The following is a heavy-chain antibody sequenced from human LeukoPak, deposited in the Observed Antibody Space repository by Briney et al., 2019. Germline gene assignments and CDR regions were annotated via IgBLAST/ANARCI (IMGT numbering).Heavy chain of an antibody. CDR3: ARELGTTGTTPLDY. Sequence: ASVKVSCKASGYTFILYMHRVRQAPGQGLEWMGMINPSGGSTSYAQKFQGGVTMTRDTSTSTVYMELSSLRSEDTAVYYCARELGTTGTTPLDYWGQGTLVTVSS. CDR1: GYTFILY. D-gene: IGHD1-1*01. CDR2: INPSGGST. V-gene: IGHV1-46*01. J-gene: IGHJ4*02.